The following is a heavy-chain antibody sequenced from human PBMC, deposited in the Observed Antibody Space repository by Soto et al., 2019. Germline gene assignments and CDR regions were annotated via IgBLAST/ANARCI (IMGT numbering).Heavy chain of an antibody. Sequence: GGSLRLSCAASGFTFSSYWMSWVRQAPGKGLEWVANIKQDGSEKYYVDSVKGRFPISRDNAKNSLYLQRNSLRAEDTAVYYCAREEVAAGYDFWSGYSNFDYWGQGTLVTVSS. CDR1: GFTFSSYW. CDR2: IKQDGSEK. D-gene: IGHD3-3*01. V-gene: IGHV3-7*05. CDR3: AREEVAAGYDFWSGYSNFDY. J-gene: IGHJ4*02.